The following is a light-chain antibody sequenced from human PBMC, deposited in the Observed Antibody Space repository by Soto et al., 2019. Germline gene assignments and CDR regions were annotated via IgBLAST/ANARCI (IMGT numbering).Light chain of an antibody. CDR2: DVS. V-gene: IGKV3-20*01. CDR3: QEYGVSRT. CDR1: QSVSSTY. J-gene: IGKJ1*01. Sequence: EIVLTQSAGTLSLSPGERATLSCRASQSVSSTYVAWYQQKPGQAPRLLIYDVSSRATGIPDRFSGSGSGTDFTLTISRLEPEDFAVYFCQEYGVSRTFGQGTKV.